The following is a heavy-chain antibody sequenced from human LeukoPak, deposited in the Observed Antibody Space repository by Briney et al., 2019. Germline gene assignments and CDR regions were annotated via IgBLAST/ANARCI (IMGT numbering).Heavy chain of an antibody. V-gene: IGHV4-4*09. CDR1: GGSISSYY. D-gene: IGHD3-22*01. Sequence: PSETLSLTCTVSGGSISSYYWSWIRQPPGKGLEWIGYIYTSGSTNYNPSLKSRVTISVDTSKNQFSLKLSSVTAAATAVYYCARHRPDYDCSGYYNWFDPWGQGTLVTVSS. CDR3: ARHRPDYDCSGYYNWFDP. J-gene: IGHJ5*02. CDR2: IYTSGST.